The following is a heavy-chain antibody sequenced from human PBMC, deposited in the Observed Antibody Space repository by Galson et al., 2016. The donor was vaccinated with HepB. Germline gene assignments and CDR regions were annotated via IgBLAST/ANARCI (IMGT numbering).Heavy chain of an antibody. J-gene: IGHJ4*02. D-gene: IGHD2-2*01. CDR3: AREFGDCNSLSCSRECLDH. V-gene: IGHV1-3*01. CDR2: ISAGSGNT. Sequence: SVKVSCKASGYSFTSYDMHWVRQSPGQRPEWMGWISAGSGNTEYSEKFQGRVTFTRDTSERTHYMELNSLTSDDTAVYYCAREFGDCNSLSCSRECLDHWGQGTLVTVSS. CDR1: GYSFTSYD.